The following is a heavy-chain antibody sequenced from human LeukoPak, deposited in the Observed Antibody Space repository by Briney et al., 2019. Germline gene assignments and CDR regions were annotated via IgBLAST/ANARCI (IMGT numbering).Heavy chain of an antibody. CDR1: GFTFSGSA. CDR3: SRLEGADY. CDR2: IRNKANSYAT. Sequence: GGSLKLSCAASGFTFSGSAIHWVRQASGKGLEWVGRIRNKANSYATTYAASVKGRFTISRDDSKNTAYLQMNSLKTEDTAVYYCSRLEGADYWGQGTLVTVSS. J-gene: IGHJ4*02. V-gene: IGHV3-73*01. D-gene: IGHD1-26*01.